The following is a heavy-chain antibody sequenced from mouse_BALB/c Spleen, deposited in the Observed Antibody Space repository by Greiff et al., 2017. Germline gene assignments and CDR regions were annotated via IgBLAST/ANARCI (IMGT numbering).Heavy chain of an antibody. J-gene: IGHJ4*01. CDR3: ARGGYGNYYYAMDY. CDR1: GFAFSRYW. Sequence: EVQVVESGGGLVQPGGSLKLSCAASGFAFSRYWMSWVRQAPGKGLEWIGEINPDSSTINYTPSLKDKFIISRDNAKNTLYLQMSKVRSEDTALYYCARGGYGNYYYAMDYWGQGTSVTVSS. V-gene: IGHV4-1*02. CDR2: INPDSSTI. D-gene: IGHD2-1*01.